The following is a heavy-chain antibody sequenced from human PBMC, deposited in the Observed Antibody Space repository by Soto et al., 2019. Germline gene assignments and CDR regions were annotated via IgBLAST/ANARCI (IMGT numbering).Heavy chain of an antibody. CDR1: GGPIRSSSHY. D-gene: IGHD1-1*01. J-gene: IGHJ4*02. V-gene: IGHV4-39*02. CDR2: IDESGDS. Sequence: KPSETLSLTCTVSGGPIRSSSHYWGWIRQSPGTGLEWIGSIDESGDSYYNPSLKSRVTIFVDTSKNQFSLKLISVTGADSAIYYCAREGGYVDYWGPGTLVTVSS. CDR3: AREGGYVDY.